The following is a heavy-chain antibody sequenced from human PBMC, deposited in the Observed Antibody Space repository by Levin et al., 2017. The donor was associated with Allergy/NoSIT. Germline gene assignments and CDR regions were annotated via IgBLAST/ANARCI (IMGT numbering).Heavy chain of an antibody. CDR3: AKAWDGDYESEYFQH. CDR2: ISGSGGST. D-gene: IGHD4-17*01. CDR1: GFTFSSYA. J-gene: IGHJ1*01. Sequence: GESLKISCAASGFTFSSYAMSWVRQAPGKGLEWVSAISGSGGSTYYADSVKGRFTISRDNSKNTLYLQMNSLRAEDTAVYYCAKAWDGDYESEYFQHWGQGTLVTVSS. V-gene: IGHV3-23*01.